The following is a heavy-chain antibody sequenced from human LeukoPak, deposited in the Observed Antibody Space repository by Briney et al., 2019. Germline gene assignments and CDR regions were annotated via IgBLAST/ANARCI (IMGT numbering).Heavy chain of an antibody. CDR2: IYNSGGT. CDR1: GGSISSYY. Sequence: SETLSLTCTVSGGSISSYYWSWIRQPPGKGLEWIGNIYNSGGTNYNPSLKSRVTTSVDTSKNQFSLKLTSVTAADTAVYYCARYRGNSNGGFDPWGQGTLATVSP. V-gene: IGHV4-59*01. D-gene: IGHD4-23*01. J-gene: IGHJ5*02. CDR3: ARYRGNSNGGFDP.